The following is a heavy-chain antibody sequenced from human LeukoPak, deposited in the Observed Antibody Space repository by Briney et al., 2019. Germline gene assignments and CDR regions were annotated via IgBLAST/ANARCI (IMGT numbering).Heavy chain of an antibody. D-gene: IGHD1-26*01. Sequence: SGGTLRLSCAASGFTFSSYGMSWVRQAPGKGLEWVSAISGSGGSTYYADSVKGRFTISRDNSKNTLYLQMNSLRAEDTAVYYCAKTLSRVGATNETDYWGQGTLVTVSS. CDR2: ISGSGGST. J-gene: IGHJ4*02. CDR1: GFTFSSYG. V-gene: IGHV3-23*01. CDR3: AKTLSRVGATNETDY.